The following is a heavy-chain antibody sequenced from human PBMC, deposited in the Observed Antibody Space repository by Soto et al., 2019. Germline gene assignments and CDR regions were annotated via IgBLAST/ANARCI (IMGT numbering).Heavy chain of an antibody. Sequence: SETLSLTCAFSGGSIISSNWWSWVRQPPGKGLEWIGEIYHSGSTNYNPSLKSRVTISVDKSKNQFSLKLSSVTAADTAVYYCALNYDILTGYYYYYYYGMDVWGQGTTVTVSS. CDR3: ALNYDILTGYYYYYYYGMDV. CDR1: GGSIISSNW. V-gene: IGHV4-4*02. J-gene: IGHJ6*02. CDR2: IYHSGST. D-gene: IGHD3-9*01.